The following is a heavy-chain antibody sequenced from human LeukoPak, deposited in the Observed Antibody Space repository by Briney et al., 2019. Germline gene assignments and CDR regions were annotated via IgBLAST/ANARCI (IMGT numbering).Heavy chain of an antibody. CDR2: IRRKTDGGTI. Sequence: GGSLRLSCVASVASLKNAWTCWGRDGPGAGLEWGGRIRRKTDGGTIDYAAPVKGRFTISRDDSKNTLYLQMSSLKTEDTAVYYCTTGTEQQWLSLDYWGQGTLVTVSS. CDR1: VASLKNAW. V-gene: IGHV3-15*01. J-gene: IGHJ4*02. CDR3: TTGTEQQWLSLDY. D-gene: IGHD6-19*01.